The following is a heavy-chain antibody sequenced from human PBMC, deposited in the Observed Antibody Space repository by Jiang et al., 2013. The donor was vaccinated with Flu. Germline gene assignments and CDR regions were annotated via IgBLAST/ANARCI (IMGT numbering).Heavy chain of an antibody. Sequence: KPTQTLTLTRTFSGFSLTTSGVGVGWVRQPPGKALEWLALIYWDDDKRYSPSLKSRLTITKDTSKNQVVLTMTNMDPVDTATYYCAHGPLVGYSGYGVELWFDPWGQGTLVTVSS. CDR3: AHGPLVGYSGYGVELWFDP. J-gene: IGHJ5*02. D-gene: IGHD5-12*01. CDR1: GFSLTTSGVG. CDR2: IYWDDDK. V-gene: IGHV2-5*02.